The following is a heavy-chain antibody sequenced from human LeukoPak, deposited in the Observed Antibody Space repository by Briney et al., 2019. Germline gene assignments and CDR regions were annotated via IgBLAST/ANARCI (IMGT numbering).Heavy chain of an antibody. D-gene: IGHD6-13*01. CDR2: ISAYNGNT. Sequence: GASVKVPCKASGYTFTSYGISWVRQAPGQGLEWMGWISAYNGNTNYAQKLQGRVTMTTDTPTSTAYMELRSLRSDDTAVYYCATGIAAAGLPGYWGQGTLVTVS. J-gene: IGHJ4*02. CDR3: ATGIAAAGLPGY. CDR1: GYTFTSYG. V-gene: IGHV1-18*01.